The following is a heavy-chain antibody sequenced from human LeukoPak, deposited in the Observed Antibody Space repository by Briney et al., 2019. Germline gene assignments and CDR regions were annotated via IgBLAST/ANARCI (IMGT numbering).Heavy chain of an antibody. V-gene: IGHV1-3*01. D-gene: IGHD3-22*01. CDR3: AILYDSSGYYPHDALDI. CDR2: INAGNGNT. J-gene: IGHJ3*02. CDR1: GYTFTSYA. Sequence: ASVTVSCKASGYTFTSYAMHWVRQAPGQRLEWMGWINAGNGNTKYSQKFQGRVTITRDTSASTAYMELSSLRSEDTAVYYCAILYDSSGYYPHDALDIWGQGTMVTVSS.